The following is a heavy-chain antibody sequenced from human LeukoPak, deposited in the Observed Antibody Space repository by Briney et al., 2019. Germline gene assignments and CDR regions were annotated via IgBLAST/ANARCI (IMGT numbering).Heavy chain of an antibody. D-gene: IGHD1-26*01. Sequence: GGSLRLSCAASGFTFTSYAMNWVRQAPGKGLEWVSAISGSGDATYYAGSVKGRFTISRDNSKNTLYLQMNSLRAEDTAVYYCAKEWVGYLDYWGQGTLVTVSS. CDR1: GFTFTSYA. CDR3: AKEWVGYLDY. CDR2: ISGSGDAT. J-gene: IGHJ4*02. V-gene: IGHV3-23*01.